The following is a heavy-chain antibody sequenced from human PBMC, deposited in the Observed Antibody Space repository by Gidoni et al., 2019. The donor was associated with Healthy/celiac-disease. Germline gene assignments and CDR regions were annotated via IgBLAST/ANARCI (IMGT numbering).Heavy chain of an antibody. V-gene: IGHV3-23*01. D-gene: IGHD1-1*01. J-gene: IGHJ4*02. Sequence: EVQLLESGGGLVQPGGSLRLSCAASGFTFSNYAMNWVRQAPGKGLEWVSASSGGGGSTYYADSVKGRFTISRDNSKNTLYLQMNSRRVEDTAVYYCAKNWNYYDYWGQGTLVTVSS. CDR2: SSGGGGST. CDR1: GFTFSNYA. CDR3: AKNWNYYDY.